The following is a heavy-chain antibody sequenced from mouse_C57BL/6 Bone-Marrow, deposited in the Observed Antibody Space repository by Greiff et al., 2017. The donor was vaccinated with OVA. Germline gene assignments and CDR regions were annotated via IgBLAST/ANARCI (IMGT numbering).Heavy chain of an antibody. V-gene: IGHV1-26*01. J-gene: IGHJ2*01. CDR1: GYTFTDYY. CDR2: INPNNGGT. Sequence: EVQLQQSGPELVKPGASVKISCKASGYTFTDYYMNWVKQSHGKSLEWIGDINPNNGGTSYNQKFKGKATLTVDKSSSTAYMELRSLTSEDSAVYYCASYYGSSGDYWGQGTTLTVSS. D-gene: IGHD1-1*01. CDR3: ASYYGSSGDY.